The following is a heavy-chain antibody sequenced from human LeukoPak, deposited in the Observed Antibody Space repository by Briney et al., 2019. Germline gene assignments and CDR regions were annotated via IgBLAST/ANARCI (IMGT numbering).Heavy chain of an antibody. V-gene: IGHV3-7*01. J-gene: IGHJ4*02. CDR1: GFTFSSYW. CDR2: IKQDGSEK. D-gene: IGHD5-24*01. Sequence: GGSLRLSCAASGFTFSSYWMSWVRQAPGKGLEWVANIKQDGSEKYYVDSVKGRFTISRDNAKNSLYLQMNSLRAEDTAVYYCARGVTMATITPLLCWGQGTLVTVSS. CDR3: ARGVTMATITPLLC.